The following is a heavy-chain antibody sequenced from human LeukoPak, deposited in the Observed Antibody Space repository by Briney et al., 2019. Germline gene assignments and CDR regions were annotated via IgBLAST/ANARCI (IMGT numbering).Heavy chain of an antibody. Sequence: GGSLRLSCAASGFTFSSYSMNWVRQAPGKGLEWVSSISSSSYIHYADSVKGRFTISRDNAKNSLYLQMNSLRAEDTAVYYCARERLSSTHPGGAFDIWGQGTMVTVSS. CDR1: GFTFSSYS. D-gene: IGHD6-13*01. CDR3: ARERLSSTHPGGAFDI. V-gene: IGHV3-21*01. J-gene: IGHJ3*02. CDR2: ISSSSYI.